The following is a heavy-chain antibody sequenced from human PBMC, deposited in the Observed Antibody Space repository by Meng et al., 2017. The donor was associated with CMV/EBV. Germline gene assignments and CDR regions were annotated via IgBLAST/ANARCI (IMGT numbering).Heavy chain of an antibody. CDR2: INHSGST. J-gene: IGHJ5*02. Sequence: GSLRLSCAVYGGSFSGYYWSWIRQPPGKGLEWIGEINHSGSTNYNPSLKCRVTISVDTSKNQFSLKLSSVNAADTAVYYCARGEDIVGFDPWGQGTLVTVSS. D-gene: IGHD2-15*01. CDR1: GGSFSGYY. CDR3: ARGEDIVGFDP. V-gene: IGHV4-34*01.